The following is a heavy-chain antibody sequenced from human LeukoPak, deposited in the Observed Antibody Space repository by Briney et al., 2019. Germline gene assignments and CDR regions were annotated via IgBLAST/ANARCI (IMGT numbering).Heavy chain of an antibody. D-gene: IGHD5-24*01. CDR1: GFTYDDYG. V-gene: IGHV3-20*04. Sequence: GGSLRLSCAASGFTYDDYGMSWVRQAPGKGLEWVSGINWNGGSTGYTDSVKGRFTISRDNAKNSLYLQMNSLRAEDTALYYCARDGYNHTDAFDIWGQGTMVTVSS. CDR3: ARDGYNHTDAFDI. CDR2: INWNGGST. J-gene: IGHJ3*02.